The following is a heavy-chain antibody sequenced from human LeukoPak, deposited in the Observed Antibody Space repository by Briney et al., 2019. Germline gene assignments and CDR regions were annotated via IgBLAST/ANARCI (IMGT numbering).Heavy chain of an antibody. Sequence: GGSLRLSCAASGFTFSDYGMNWVRQAPGKGLEWVSSISSGSSYIYYADSVRGRFTISRDNTERSLYLQMNSLRAEDTAVYYCARGYYGSGSYPNWFDPWGQGTLVIVSS. CDR2: ISSGSSYI. D-gene: IGHD3-10*01. CDR3: ARGYYGSGSYPNWFDP. V-gene: IGHV3-21*01. CDR1: GFTFSDYG. J-gene: IGHJ5*02.